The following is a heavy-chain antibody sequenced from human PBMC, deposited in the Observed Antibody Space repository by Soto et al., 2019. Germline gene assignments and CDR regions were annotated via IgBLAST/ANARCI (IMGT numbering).Heavy chain of an antibody. CDR2: INHSGST. Sequence: PSETLSLTCAVYGGSFSGFYWSWIRQPPGEGLEWIGEINHSGSTNYNPSLKSRVTISVDTSKNQFSLKLSSVTAADTAVYYCARGFSNYYGSGSDMDVWGQGTTVTVSS. J-gene: IGHJ6*02. V-gene: IGHV4-34*01. D-gene: IGHD3-10*01. CDR3: ARGFSNYYGSGSDMDV. CDR1: GGSFSGFY.